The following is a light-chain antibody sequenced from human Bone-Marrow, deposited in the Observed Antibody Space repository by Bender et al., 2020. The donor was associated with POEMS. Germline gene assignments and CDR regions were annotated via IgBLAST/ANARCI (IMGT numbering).Light chain of an antibody. V-gene: IGLV2-14*03. J-gene: IGLJ3*02. CDR3: SSYTSSSTLWV. CDR1: GSDVGGYNY. Sequence: QSALTQPPSASGSPGQSITISCTGTGSDVGGYNYVAWYLQHPGKGPKLMIYDVSNRPSGVSNRFSGSKSGNTASLTISGLQAEDEADYYCSSYTSSSTLWVFGGGTKLTVL. CDR2: DVS.